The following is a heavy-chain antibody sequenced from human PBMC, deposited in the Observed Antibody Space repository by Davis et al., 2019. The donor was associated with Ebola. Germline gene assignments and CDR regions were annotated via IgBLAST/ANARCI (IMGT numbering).Heavy chain of an antibody. Sequence: ASVKVSCKASGYTFTSYGISWVRQAPGQGLEWMGWISAYNGNTNYAQKLQGRVTMTTDTSTSTAYMELRSLRSDDTAVYYCARDYSSGWYGDYYYGMDVWGQGTTVTVSS. CDR1: GYTFTSYG. CDR3: ARDYSSGWYGDYYYGMDV. V-gene: IGHV1-18*04. J-gene: IGHJ6*02. D-gene: IGHD6-19*01. CDR2: ISAYNGNT.